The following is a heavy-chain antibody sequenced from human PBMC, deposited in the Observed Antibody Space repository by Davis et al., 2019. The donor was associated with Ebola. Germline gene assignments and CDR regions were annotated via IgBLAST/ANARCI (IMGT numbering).Heavy chain of an antibody. D-gene: IGHD4-23*01. J-gene: IGHJ6*02. Sequence: ASVKVSCKASGYTFTSYAMHWVRQAPGQRLEWMGWINAGNGNTKYSQKFQGRVTITADKSTSTAYMELSSLRSEDTAVYYCARAEVTSDRYYYGMDVWGQGTTVTVSS. CDR1: GYTFTSYA. V-gene: IGHV1-3*01. CDR2: INAGNGNT. CDR3: ARAEVTSDRYYYGMDV.